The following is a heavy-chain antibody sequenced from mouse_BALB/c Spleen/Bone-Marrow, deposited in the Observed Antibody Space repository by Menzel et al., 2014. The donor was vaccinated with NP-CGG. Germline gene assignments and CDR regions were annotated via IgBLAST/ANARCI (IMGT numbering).Heavy chain of an antibody. CDR3: TRYPYYYGSRNYYAMDY. CDR2: IYPGNSDT. J-gene: IGHJ4*01. Sequence: EVQGVESGTVLARPGASVKMSCKASGYTFTSYWMHWVKQRPGQGLEWIGAIYPGNSDTSYNQKFKGKAKLTAVTSTSTAYMGLSSLTNEDSAVYYCTRYPYYYGSRNYYAMDYWGQGTSVTVSS. CDR1: GYTFTSYW. D-gene: IGHD1-1*01. V-gene: IGHV1-5*01.